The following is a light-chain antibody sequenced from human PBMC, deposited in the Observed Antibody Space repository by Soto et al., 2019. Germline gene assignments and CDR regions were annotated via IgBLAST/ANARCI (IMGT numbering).Light chain of an antibody. Sequence: VMTQSPATLAVSLGDRATLSCRASQSVSSNLAWYQQKPGQAPRLLIYGASTRATGIPARFSGSGSGTEFTLTISSLQSEDFAVYSCQQYNTWPLTFGGGTKVDIK. CDR2: GAS. V-gene: IGKV3-15*01. J-gene: IGKJ4*01. CDR3: QQYNTWPLT. CDR1: QSVSSN.